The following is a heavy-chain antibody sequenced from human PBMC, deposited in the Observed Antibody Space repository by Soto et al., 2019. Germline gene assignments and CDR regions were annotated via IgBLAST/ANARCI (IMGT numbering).Heavy chain of an antibody. J-gene: IGHJ4*02. D-gene: IGHD3-3*01. CDR1: GFNFSAHY. V-gene: IGHV3-11*01. CDR2: ISSSGRTI. CDR3: ARSDELTVFGH. Sequence: QVHLVESGGGLVKPGGSLRLSCAASGFNFSAHYMNWIRQAPGKGLEWLSYISSSGRTIYYADSVKGRFTISRDNAEDSLYLQMNSLRPEDTAVYYCARSDELTVFGHWGQGNLVTVSA.